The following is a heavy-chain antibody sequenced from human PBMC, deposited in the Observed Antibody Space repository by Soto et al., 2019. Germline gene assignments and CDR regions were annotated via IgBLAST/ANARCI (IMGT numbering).Heavy chain of an antibody. CDR1: GFTFSSYA. D-gene: IGHD2-15*01. Sequence: GGSLRLSCAASGFTFSSYAMSWVRQAPGKGLEWVATINQDGSEKYYVDSVKGRFTISRDNGKNSLFLQVNILRAEDTAVYYCARDGVDAGLYFDYWGQGALVTVSS. CDR2: INQDGSEK. V-gene: IGHV3-7*01. J-gene: IGHJ4*02. CDR3: ARDGVDAGLYFDY.